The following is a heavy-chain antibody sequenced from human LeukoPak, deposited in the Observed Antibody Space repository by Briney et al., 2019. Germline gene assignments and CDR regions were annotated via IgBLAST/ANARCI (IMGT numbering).Heavy chain of an antibody. J-gene: IGHJ4*02. D-gene: IGHD6-13*01. Sequence: SVKVSCKASGGTFSSYAISWVRQAPGQGLEWMGGIIRIFGTANYAQKFQGRVTITTDESTSTAYMELSSLRSEDTAVYYCARTAGAAAARYLDYWGQGTLVTVSS. CDR2: IIRIFGTA. CDR3: ARTAGAAAARYLDY. V-gene: IGHV1-69*05. CDR1: GGTFSSYA.